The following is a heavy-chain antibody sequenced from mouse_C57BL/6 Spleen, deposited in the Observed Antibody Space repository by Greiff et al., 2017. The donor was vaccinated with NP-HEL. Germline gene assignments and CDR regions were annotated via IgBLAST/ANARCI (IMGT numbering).Heavy chain of an antibody. CDR3: ARDAGYDFDY. CDR2: SRNKANDYTT. CDR1: GFTFSDFY. D-gene: IGHD2-14*01. V-gene: IGHV7-1*01. Sequence: EVKLMESGGGLVQSGRSLRLSCATSGFTFSDFYMEWVRQAPGKGLEWIAASRNKANDYTTEYSASVKGRFIVSRDTSQSILYLQMNALRAEDTAIYYCARDAGYDFDYWGQGTTLTVSS. J-gene: IGHJ2*01.